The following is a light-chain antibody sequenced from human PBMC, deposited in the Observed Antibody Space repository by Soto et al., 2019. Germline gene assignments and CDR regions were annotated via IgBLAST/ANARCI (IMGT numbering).Light chain of an antibody. CDR3: QHYKRT. CDR2: DAS. CDR1: QSIDSW. Sequence: DIQMTQSPSTLSASVGDRVTITCRASQSIDSWLAWYQQKPGKAPKLLIYDASSLESGVPSRFSGSGSGTEFTLTISSLQPDDFATYYCQHYKRTFGQGTRWKSN. J-gene: IGKJ1*01. V-gene: IGKV1-5*01.